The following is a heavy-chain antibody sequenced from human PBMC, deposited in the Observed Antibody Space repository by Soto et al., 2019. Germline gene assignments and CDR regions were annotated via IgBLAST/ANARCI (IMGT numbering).Heavy chain of an antibody. CDR3: VRDGTKTLRDWFDP. CDR1: GASISGFY. Sequence: PSDTLSLTCTVSGASISGFYWSWIRKSSGKGLEWIGRIYATGTTDYNPSLKSRVMMSVDTSKKQFSLKLRSVTAADTAVYYCVRDGTKTLRDWFDPWGQGISVNVSS. D-gene: IGHD1-1*01. V-gene: IGHV4-4*07. J-gene: IGHJ5*02. CDR2: IYATGTT.